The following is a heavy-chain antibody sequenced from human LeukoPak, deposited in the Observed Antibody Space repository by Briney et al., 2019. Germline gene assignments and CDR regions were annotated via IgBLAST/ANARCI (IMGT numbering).Heavy chain of an antibody. CDR3: ARVLAAAGNNWFDP. J-gene: IGHJ5*02. D-gene: IGHD6-13*01. CDR2: IYYTGNT. V-gene: IGHV4-30-4*07. Sequence: SETLSLTCAVSGGSISSGGYSWSWIRQPPGKGMEWIAYIYYTGNTYFNPSLKSRVTISVDTSKNQFSLKLSSVTAADTAVYYCARVLAAAGNNWFDPWGQGTLVTVSS. CDR1: GGSISSGGYS.